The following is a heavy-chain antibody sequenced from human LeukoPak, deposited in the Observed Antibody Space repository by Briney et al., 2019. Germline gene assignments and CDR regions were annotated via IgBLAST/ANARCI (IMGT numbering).Heavy chain of an antibody. V-gene: IGHV1-18*01. Sequence: ASVKVSCKASGYTFTSYGISWVRQAPGQGLEWMGWISAYNGNTNYAQKLQGRVTMTTDTSTSTAYMELSRLRSDDTAVYYCARDLYYDSSGYYQGQLVGYWGQGTLVTVSS. CDR2: ISAYNGNT. CDR1: GYTFTSYG. J-gene: IGHJ4*02. CDR3: ARDLYYDSSGYYQGQLVGY. D-gene: IGHD3-22*01.